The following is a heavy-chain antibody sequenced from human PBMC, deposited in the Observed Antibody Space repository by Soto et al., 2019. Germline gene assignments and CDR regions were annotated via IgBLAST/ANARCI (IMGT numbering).Heavy chain of an antibody. J-gene: IGHJ6*02. CDR2: ISAYNGNT. Sequence: GASVKVSCKASGYTFTSYGISWVRQAPGQGLEWMGWISAYNGNTNYAQKLQGRVTMTTDTSTSTAYMELRSLRSDDTAVYYCARVLRYFDWLLITPGENYGMDVWGQGTTVTVSS. D-gene: IGHD3-9*01. CDR3: ARVLRYFDWLLITPGENYGMDV. CDR1: GYTFTSYG. V-gene: IGHV1-18*01.